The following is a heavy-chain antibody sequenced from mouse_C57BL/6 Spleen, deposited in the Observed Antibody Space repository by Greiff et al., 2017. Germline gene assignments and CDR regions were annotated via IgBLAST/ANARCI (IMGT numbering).Heavy chain of an antibody. V-gene: IGHV6-6*01. CDR3: TRDGYYSSYWYFDV. D-gene: IGHD2-3*01. Sequence: EVQLQQSGGGLVQPGGSMKLSCAASGFTFSDAWMDWVRQSPEKGLEWVAEIRNKANNHATYYAESVKGRFTISRDDSKSSVYLQMNSLRAEDTGIYYCTRDGYYSSYWYFDVWGTGTTVTVSS. CDR2: IRNKANNHAT. J-gene: IGHJ1*03. CDR1: GFTFSDAW.